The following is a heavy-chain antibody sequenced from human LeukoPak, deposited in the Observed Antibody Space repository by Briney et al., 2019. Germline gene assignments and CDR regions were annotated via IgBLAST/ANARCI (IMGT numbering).Heavy chain of an antibody. Sequence: SETLSLTCTVSGGSINSYYWSWIRQPPGKGLEWIGEINHSGSTNYNPSLKSRVTISVDTSKNQFSLKLSSVTAADTAVYYCARGLYFDYWGQGTLVTVSS. CDR1: GGSINSYY. CDR3: ARGLYFDY. CDR2: INHSGST. V-gene: IGHV4-34*01. J-gene: IGHJ4*02.